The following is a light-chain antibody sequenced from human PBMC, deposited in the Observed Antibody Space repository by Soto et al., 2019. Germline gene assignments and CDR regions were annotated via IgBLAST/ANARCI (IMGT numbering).Light chain of an antibody. CDR1: QSVSSY. J-gene: IGKJ4*01. V-gene: IGKV3-11*01. Sequence: IVLTHSPATLSLSPGERATLSCRASQSVSSYLAWYQQKPGQAPRLLIYDASNRATGIPARFSGSGSGTDFTLTISSREPEDFAVYYCQQRSNWLTFGGGTKVEIK. CDR2: DAS. CDR3: QQRSNWLT.